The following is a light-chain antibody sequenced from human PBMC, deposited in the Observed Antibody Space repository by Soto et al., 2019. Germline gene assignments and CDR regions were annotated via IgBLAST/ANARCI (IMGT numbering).Light chain of an antibody. J-gene: IGLJ1*01. CDR2: DVS. V-gene: IGLV2-14*01. CDR3: SSYTSSSTLYV. CDR1: SSDVGGYNY. Sequence: QSVLTQPASVSGSPGQSITISCTGTSSDVGGYNYVSWYQQHPGKAPKLMIYDVSNRPSGVSNRFSGSKSGNTASLTISALQDDDEADYYCSSYTSSSTLYVFGTGTQLTVL.